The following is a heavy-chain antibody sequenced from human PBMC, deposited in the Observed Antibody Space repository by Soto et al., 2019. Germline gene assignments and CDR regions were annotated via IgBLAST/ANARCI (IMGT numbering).Heavy chain of an antibody. D-gene: IGHD3-3*01. V-gene: IGHV1-18*01. CDR3: ARDGITIFGVVARPYGMDV. Sequence: ASVKVSCKASGYTFTSYGISWVRQAPGQGLEWIGWISAYNGNTNYAQKLQGRVTMTTDTSTSTAYMELRSLRSDDTAVYYCARDGITIFGVVARPYGMDVWGQGTTVTVSS. CDR1: GYTFTSYG. J-gene: IGHJ6*02. CDR2: ISAYNGNT.